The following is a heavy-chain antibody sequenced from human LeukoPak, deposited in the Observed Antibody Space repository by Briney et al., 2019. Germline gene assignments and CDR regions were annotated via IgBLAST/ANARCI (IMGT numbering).Heavy chain of an antibody. CDR2: INHSGST. V-gene: IGHV4-34*08. CDR3: ARLSPGQWELHYYFDS. J-gene: IGHJ4*02. D-gene: IGHD1-26*01. Sequence: GSLRLSCAASGLTFSSYGMTWVRQAPGKGLEWIGEINHSGSTNYNPSLKSRVTISVDTSKNQFSLKLSSVTAADTAVYYCARLSPGQWELHYYFDSWGQGTLVTVSS. CDR1: GLTFSSYG.